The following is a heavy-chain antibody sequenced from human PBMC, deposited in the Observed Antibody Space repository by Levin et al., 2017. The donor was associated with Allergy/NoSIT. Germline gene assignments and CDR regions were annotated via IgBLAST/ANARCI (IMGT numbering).Heavy chain of an antibody. CDR1: GFTFSSYW. CDR3: ATVGSSHIQVGYLDL. CDR2: IKQDGSEK. Sequence: GASVKVSCAASGFTFSSYWMSWVRQAPGKGLEWVANIKQDGSEKYYVDSVKGRFTISRENAKKLLYLQMNSLRADDTAVYYCATVGSSHIQVGYLDLWGRGTLVTVSS. V-gene: IGHV3-7*01. J-gene: IGHJ2*01. D-gene: IGHD6-13*01.